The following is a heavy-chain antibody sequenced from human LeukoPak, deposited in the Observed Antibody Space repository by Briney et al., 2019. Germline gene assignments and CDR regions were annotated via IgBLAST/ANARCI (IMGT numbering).Heavy chain of an antibody. CDR1: GFTFDDYW. CDR3: AELGITMIGGV. Sequence: GGSLRLSCGASGFTFDDYWMSWVRQAPGQGLEWVANINQDGSEKYYLDSAKGRFTISRDNARNSLYLQVNSLRAEDTAVYYCAELGITMIGGVWGKGTTVTISS. D-gene: IGHD3-10*02. CDR2: INQDGSEK. V-gene: IGHV3-7*01. J-gene: IGHJ6*04.